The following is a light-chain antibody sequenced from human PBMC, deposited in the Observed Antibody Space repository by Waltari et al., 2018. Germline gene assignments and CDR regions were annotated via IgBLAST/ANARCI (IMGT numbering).Light chain of an antibody. J-gene: IGLJ3*02. CDR3: AAWDDSLNGYWV. Sequence: QSVLTPPPSASGTPGQRVTISCSGGNSNIGSNTVNWYQQIPGTAPKLLIYSDHQRPSGVPDRFSGSKSGTSASLAISGLQSEDEADYYCAAWDDSLNGYWVFGGGTKLTVL. CDR1: NSNIGSNT. CDR2: SDH. V-gene: IGLV1-44*01.